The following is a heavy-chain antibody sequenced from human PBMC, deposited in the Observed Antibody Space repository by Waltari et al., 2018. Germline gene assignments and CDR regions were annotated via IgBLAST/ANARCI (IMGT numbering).Heavy chain of an antibody. CDR1: GFTFGDYA. D-gene: IGHD6-6*01. CDR2: IRSKAYGGTT. Sequence: EVQLVESGGGLVQPGRSLRLSCPASGFTFGDYAMSWFLQAPGRGLEWVGFIRSKAYGGTTEYAASVKGRFTISRDDSKSIAYLKMNSLKTEDTAVYYCTRDQGIYSSSSHFDYWGQGTLVTVSS. J-gene: IGHJ4*02. CDR3: TRDQGIYSSSSHFDY. V-gene: IGHV3-49*03.